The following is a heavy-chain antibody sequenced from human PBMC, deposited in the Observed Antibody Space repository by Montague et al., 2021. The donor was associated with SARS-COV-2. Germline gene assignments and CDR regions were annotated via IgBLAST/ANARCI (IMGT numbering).Heavy chain of an antibody. Sequence: SLRLSCAASGFTASSNYMSWVRQAPGKGLEWVSVIYSGGSTYYADSVEGRFTISRDNSKNTLYLQMNSLRAEDTAAYCCARARAYCGGDCYWGGAFDIWGQGTMVTVSS. CDR2: IYSGGST. CDR1: GFTASSNY. J-gene: IGHJ3*02. V-gene: IGHV3-66*01. D-gene: IGHD2-21*02. CDR3: ARARAYCGGDCYWGGAFDI.